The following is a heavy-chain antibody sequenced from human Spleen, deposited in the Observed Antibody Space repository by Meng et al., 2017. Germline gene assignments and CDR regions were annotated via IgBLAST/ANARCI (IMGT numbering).Heavy chain of an antibody. CDR2: ISGSGGGT. CDR1: GFTFSSYA. CDR3: ARDQGIAVAVTGYFDC. Sequence: GESLKISCAASGFTFSSYAMSWVRQAPGKGLEWVSSISGSGGGTYYADSVKGRFTISRDNSKNTLSLQMNSLRAEDTAVYYCARDQGIAVAVTGYFDCWGQGTLVTVSS. J-gene: IGHJ4*02. D-gene: IGHD6-19*01. V-gene: IGHV3-23*01.